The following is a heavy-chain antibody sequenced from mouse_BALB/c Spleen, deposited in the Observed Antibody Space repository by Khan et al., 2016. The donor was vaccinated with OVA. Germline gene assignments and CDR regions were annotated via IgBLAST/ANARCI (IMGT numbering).Heavy chain of an antibody. CDR2: VNPKTGGT. J-gene: IGHJ3*01. D-gene: IGHD2-4*01. CDR1: GYSFTLYY. Sequence: VQLKQSGPDLVKPGASVKISCKASGYSFTLYYMTWVRQSHGKSLEWIGRVNPKTGGTDYNQDFKGKAILTVDKSSNTAYMDLRSLTSEDSAVYCGGRDYDFFAYWGQGTLVTVSA. CDR3: GRDYDFFAY. V-gene: IGHV1-26*01.